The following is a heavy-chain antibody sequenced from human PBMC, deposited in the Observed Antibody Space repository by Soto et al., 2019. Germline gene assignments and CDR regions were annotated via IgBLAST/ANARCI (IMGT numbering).Heavy chain of an antibody. CDR3: ARGGGQYCSSTSCYPYWYFDL. J-gene: IGHJ2*01. CDR2: IIPILGIA. D-gene: IGHD2-2*01. V-gene: IGHV1-69*02. CDR1: GGTFSSYT. Sequence: QVQLVQSGAEVKKPGSSVKVSCKASGGTFSSYTISWVRQAPGQGLEWMGRIIPILGIANYAQKFQGRVTITADKSTSTAYMELSSRRSEDTAVYYCARGGGQYCSSTSCYPYWYFDLWGRGTLVTVSS.